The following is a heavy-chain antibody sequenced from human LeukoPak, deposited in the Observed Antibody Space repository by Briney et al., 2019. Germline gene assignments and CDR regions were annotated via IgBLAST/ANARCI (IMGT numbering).Heavy chain of an antibody. D-gene: IGHD3-10*01. CDR2: ISGTGGGT. J-gene: IGHJ4*02. V-gene: IGHV3-23*01. CDR1: GFTFSSYA. Sequence: GGSLRLSCAASGFTFSSYAMNWVRQAPGKGLEWVSVISGTGGGTHYVDSVRGRFIISRDNSKNTLYLEMNSLRAEDTAVYFCASFHYYGSGAYYLSYWGQGTLVTVSS. CDR3: ASFHYYGSGAYYLSY.